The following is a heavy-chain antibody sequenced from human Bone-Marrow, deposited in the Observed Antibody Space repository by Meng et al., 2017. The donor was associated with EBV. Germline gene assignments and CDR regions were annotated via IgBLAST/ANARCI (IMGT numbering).Heavy chain of an antibody. D-gene: IGHD3-10*01. J-gene: IGHJ4*02. CDR2: IYDGGTT. Sequence: QLQLHESGPGLVKPSGPLSLRCTVSRDSVSGGTYHWSRIRQPPGKELEWIGYIYDGGTTIYNPSLKSRVSILVDASKNQFSLKLSSVTTADTAVYYCAKSRSSTPGVVDYWGQGTLVTVSS. CDR1: RDSVSGGTYH. V-gene: IGHV4-61*01. CDR3: AKSRSSTPGVVDY.